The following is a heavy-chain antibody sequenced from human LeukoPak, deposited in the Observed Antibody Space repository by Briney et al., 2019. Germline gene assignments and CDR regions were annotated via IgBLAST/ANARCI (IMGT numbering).Heavy chain of an antibody. CDR2: IGTAGAT. CDR3: ARGRGYYGSGSYYRGMDV. V-gene: IGHV3-13*04. D-gene: IGHD3-10*01. Sequence: AGGSLRLSCAASGFTFSSYDMHWVRQATGKGLEWVSGIGTAGATYYPGSVKGRFTISRENAKNSLYLQMNSLRAGDTAVYYCARGRGYYGSGSYYRGMDVWGQGTTVTASS. J-gene: IGHJ6*02. CDR1: GFTFSSYD.